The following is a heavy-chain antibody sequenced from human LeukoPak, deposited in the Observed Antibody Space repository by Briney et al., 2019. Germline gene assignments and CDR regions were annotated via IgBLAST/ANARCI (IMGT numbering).Heavy chain of an antibody. CDR3: ASGRGYYYYYMDV. CDR1: GGSISSYY. V-gene: IGHV4-59*01. D-gene: IGHD3-16*01. CDR2: IYYSGST. J-gene: IGHJ6*03. Sequence: SETLSLTCTVSGGSISSYYWSWIRQPPGKGLEWIGYIYYSGSTNYNPSLKSRVTISVDTSKNQFSLKLSSVTAADTAVYYCASGRGYYYYYMDVWGKGTTVTISS.